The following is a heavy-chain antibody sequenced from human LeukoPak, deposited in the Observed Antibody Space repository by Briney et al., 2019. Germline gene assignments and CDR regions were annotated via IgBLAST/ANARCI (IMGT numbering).Heavy chain of an antibody. CDR3: ARINWNPDY. CDR1: GYSISNGYH. J-gene: IGHJ4*02. CDR2: IHHSGSI. V-gene: IGHV4-38-2*01. D-gene: IGHD1-1*01. Sequence: SETLSLTCGVSGYSISNGYHWGWIRQPPGKGLEWIGSIHHSGSIYHNRSLKSRVTISVDTSKNQFSLKLTSVTASDTAVYYCARINWNPDYWGQGTLVTVSS.